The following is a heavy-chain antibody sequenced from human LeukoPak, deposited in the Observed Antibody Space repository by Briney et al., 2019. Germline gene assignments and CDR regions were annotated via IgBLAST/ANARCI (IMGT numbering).Heavy chain of an antibody. CDR2: IYPGDSDT. CDR3: ARHGRDTYCSGETCYPFDY. J-gene: IGHJ4*02. Sequence: GESLKISCKVSGYIFTNYWIGWVRQMPGKGLEWMGLIYPGDSDTRYSLSFQGQVTISADKSLSTAYLQWSSLKASDTAMYYCARHGRDTYCSGETCYPFDYWGQGTLVTVSS. V-gene: IGHV5-51*01. D-gene: IGHD2-15*01. CDR1: GYIFTNYW.